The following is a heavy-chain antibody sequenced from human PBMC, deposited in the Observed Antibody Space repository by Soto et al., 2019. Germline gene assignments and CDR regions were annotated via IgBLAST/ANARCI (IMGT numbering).Heavy chain of an antibody. CDR1: GGSISSYY. Sequence: ASETLSLTCTVSGGSISSYYWSWIRQPPGKGLEWIGYIYYSGSTNYNPSLKSRVTISVDTSKNQFSLKLSSVTAADTAVYYCARSLRIQHSNWFDPWGQGTLVTVSS. J-gene: IGHJ5*02. D-gene: IGHD5-18*01. CDR2: IYYSGST. CDR3: ARSLRIQHSNWFDP. V-gene: IGHV4-59*01.